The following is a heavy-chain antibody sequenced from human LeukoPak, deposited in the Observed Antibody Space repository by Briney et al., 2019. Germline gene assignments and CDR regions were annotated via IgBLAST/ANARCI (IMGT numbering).Heavy chain of an antibody. CDR3: ARGYDSSGYYY. D-gene: IGHD3-22*01. J-gene: IGHJ4*02. Sequence: GGSLRLSCAASGFTVTSDYMSWVRQAPGKGLEWVSSISSSSSYIYYADSVKGRFTISRDNAKNSLYLQMNSLRAEDTAVYYCARGYDSSGYYYWGQGTLVTVSS. CDR2: ISSSSSYI. V-gene: IGHV3-21*01. CDR1: GFTVTSDY.